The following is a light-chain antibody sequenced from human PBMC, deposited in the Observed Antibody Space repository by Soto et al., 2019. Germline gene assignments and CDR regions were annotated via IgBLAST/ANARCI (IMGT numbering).Light chain of an antibody. CDR1: QTGLDSSNNKDY. J-gene: IGKJ1*01. CDR2: WAS. CDR3: QQYYSIPRT. Sequence: DLLVTRSSNSLAVSLCARATINCKSSQTGLDSSNNKDYLTWYQQKPGLPPKLLIYWASTREFGVPDRFSGSGSGTDFTLTISSLQAEDVAVYYCQQYYSIPRTFGHGTKVDI. V-gene: IGKV4-1*01.